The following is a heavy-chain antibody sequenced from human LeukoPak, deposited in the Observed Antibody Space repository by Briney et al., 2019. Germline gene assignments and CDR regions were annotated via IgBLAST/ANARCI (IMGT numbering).Heavy chain of an antibody. V-gene: IGHV1-2*02. CDR2: INPNSGGT. CDR3: ARDLRVRRAPTSNRAYFDP. Sequence: GASVKVSCKASGYTFTGYYMHWVRQAPGQGLEWMGWINPNSGGTNYAQKFQGRVTMTRDTSISTAYMELSRLRSDDAAVYYCARDLRVRRAPTSNRAYFDPWGQGTLVTVSS. CDR1: GYTFTGYY. J-gene: IGHJ5*02. D-gene: IGHD1-14*01.